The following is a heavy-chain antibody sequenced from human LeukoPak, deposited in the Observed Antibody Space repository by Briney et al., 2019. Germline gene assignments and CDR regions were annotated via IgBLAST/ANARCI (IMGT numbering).Heavy chain of an antibody. Sequence: GGSRRLSCAASGFTFSNYGMHWVRQAPGKGLEWLAVIWPDGSNKYYADSVKGRFTVSRDNSKNTLYLQMNSLRAEDTAVYYCLTRSLVAVTGNYYMDVWGKGTTVTVSS. V-gene: IGHV3-33*01. J-gene: IGHJ6*03. CDR1: GFTFSNYG. CDR3: LTRSLVAVTGNYYMDV. D-gene: IGHD6-19*01. CDR2: IWPDGSNK.